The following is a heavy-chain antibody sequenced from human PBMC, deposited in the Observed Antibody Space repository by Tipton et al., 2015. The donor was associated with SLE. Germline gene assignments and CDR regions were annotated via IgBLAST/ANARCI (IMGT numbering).Heavy chain of an antibody. D-gene: IGHD2-15*01. Sequence: SLRLSCITSGFTFDDYGMSWVRQAPGKGLEWVSGIDWHGGSTGYADSVKGRFTISRDNGKNSLDLQMNSLRAEDTALYYCARGWFKDGMDVWGQGTTVTVSS. V-gene: IGHV3-20*04. CDR2: IDWHGGST. CDR3: ARGWFKDGMDV. CDR1: GFTFDDYG. J-gene: IGHJ6*02.